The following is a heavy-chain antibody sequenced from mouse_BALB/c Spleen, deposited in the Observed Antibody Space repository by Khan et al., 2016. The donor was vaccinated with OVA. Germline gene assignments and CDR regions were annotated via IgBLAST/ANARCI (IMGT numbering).Heavy chain of an antibody. CDR2: ISYSGST. Sequence: QLQESGPGLVKPSLSLSLTCTVTGYSITSGYGWNWIRQFPGNKLEWMGYISYSGSTNYNPSLKSRISITRDTSKNQFFLQLNSVTTEDTATYYCARTARIKYWGQGTTLTVSS. D-gene: IGHD1-2*01. CDR3: ARTARIKY. J-gene: IGHJ2*01. V-gene: IGHV3-2*02. CDR1: GYSITSGYG.